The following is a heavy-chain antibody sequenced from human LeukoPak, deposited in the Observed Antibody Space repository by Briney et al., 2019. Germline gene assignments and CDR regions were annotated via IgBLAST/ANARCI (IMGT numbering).Heavy chain of an antibody. Sequence: SETLSLTCTVSGYSISSGYYWGWIRQPPGKGLEWIGSIYHSGSTYYNPSLKSRVTISVDTSKNQFSLKLSSVTAADTAVYYCARTYSSSWSLYFDYWGQGTLVTVSS. J-gene: IGHJ4*02. CDR2: IYHSGST. D-gene: IGHD6-13*01. V-gene: IGHV4-38-2*02. CDR1: GYSISSGYY. CDR3: ARTYSSSWSLYFDY.